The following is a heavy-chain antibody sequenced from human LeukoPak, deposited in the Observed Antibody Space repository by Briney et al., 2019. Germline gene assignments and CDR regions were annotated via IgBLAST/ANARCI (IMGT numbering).Heavy chain of an antibody. Sequence: ASVKVSCKASEGTYSSYAISWVRQAPGQGLEWMGGIIPIFGTANYAQKFQGRVTITADKSTSTAYMELSSLRSEDTAVYYCAREGFGELGMDVWGKGTTVTVSS. CDR2: IIPIFGTA. J-gene: IGHJ6*04. CDR1: EGTYSSYA. D-gene: IGHD3-10*01. CDR3: AREGFGELGMDV. V-gene: IGHV1-69*06.